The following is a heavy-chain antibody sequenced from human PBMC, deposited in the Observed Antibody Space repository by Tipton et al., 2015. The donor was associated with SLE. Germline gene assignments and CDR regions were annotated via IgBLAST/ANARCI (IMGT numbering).Heavy chain of an antibody. D-gene: IGHD6-19*01. CDR2: ISNSGST. CDR1: GCSISSGDFY. V-gene: IGHV4-31*03. Sequence: TLSLTCTDSGCSISSGDFYWSWIRQHPGKGLEWIGYISNSGSTYYKTSLKSRVTISVDTSKNQFSLKLSSVTAADTAVYYCARAVAGMGGAFDIWGQGTMVTVSS. CDR3: ARAVAGMGGAFDI. J-gene: IGHJ3*02.